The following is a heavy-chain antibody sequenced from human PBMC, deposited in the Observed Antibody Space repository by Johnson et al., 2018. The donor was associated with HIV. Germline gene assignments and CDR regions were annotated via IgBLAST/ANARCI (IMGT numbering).Heavy chain of an antibody. J-gene: IGHJ3*02. Sequence: VQLLESGGGVVRPGGSLRLSCAVSGFTFEDYGMSWVRQAPGKGLEWVSGINWNGGSTGYADFVKGRFTISRDNAKNSLYLQMNSLRAEDTAVYYCAREGGIAAAGTDAFDIWGQGTMVTVSS. CDR1: GFTFEDYG. V-gene: IGHV3-20*04. CDR2: INWNGGST. CDR3: AREGGIAAAGTDAFDI. D-gene: IGHD6-13*01.